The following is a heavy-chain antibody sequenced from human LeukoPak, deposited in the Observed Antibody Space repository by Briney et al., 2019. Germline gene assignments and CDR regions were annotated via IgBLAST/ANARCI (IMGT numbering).Heavy chain of an antibody. CDR1: GASFTGCY. Sequence: SETLSLTCDVYGASFTGCYWSWIRQSPGKGLEWIGEMNQRGSMNYNPSLKSRVTISLDTSKNQFSLKLSSVTAADTAVYYCARLTGYHRESFYDYWGQGTLVTVSS. CDR2: MNQRGSM. J-gene: IGHJ4*02. D-gene: IGHD5-12*01. CDR3: ARLTGYHRESFYDY. V-gene: IGHV4-34*01.